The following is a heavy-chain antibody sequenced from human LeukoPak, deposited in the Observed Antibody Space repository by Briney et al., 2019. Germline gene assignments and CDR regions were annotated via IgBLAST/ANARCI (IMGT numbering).Heavy chain of an antibody. Sequence: SETLSLTCSVSGGSISSSSYYWGWIRQPPGKGLEWIGSIYYGGRPYYNPSLKSRVTISVDTSKSQFSLKLSSVTAADTAVYYCARHNKAFDIWGQGTMVTVSS. CDR1: GGSISSSSYY. CDR2: IYYGGRP. D-gene: IGHD2/OR15-2a*01. V-gene: IGHV4-39*01. CDR3: ARHNKAFDI. J-gene: IGHJ3*02.